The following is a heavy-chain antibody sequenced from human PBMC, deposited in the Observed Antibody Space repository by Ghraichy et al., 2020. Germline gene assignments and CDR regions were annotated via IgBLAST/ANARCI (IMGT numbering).Heavy chain of an antibody. CDR3: ARLHGSYCKGGSCYPDY. J-gene: IGHJ4*02. V-gene: IGHV4-39*01. D-gene: IGHD2-15*01. CDR2: INYGGYT. Sequence: SETLSLTCAVSGGSISSPNYNWGWIRQPPGKGLEWIGGINYGGYTYYKPSLKSRVTMSVDTSNNQFSLKLNSVTAADTAVYYCARLHGSYCKGGSCYPDYWGQGTLVTVSS. CDR1: GGSISSPNYN.